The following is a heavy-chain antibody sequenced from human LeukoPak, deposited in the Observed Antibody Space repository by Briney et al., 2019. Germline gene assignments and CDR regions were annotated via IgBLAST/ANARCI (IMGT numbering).Heavy chain of an antibody. CDR3: ARVLRYFDWLFP. D-gene: IGHD3-9*01. J-gene: IGHJ5*02. Sequence: ASVKVSCKASGYTFTSYGINWVRQATGQGLEWMGWMNPNSGNTGYAQKFQGRVTMTRNTSISTAYMELSSLRSEDTAVYYCARVLRYFDWLFPWGQGTLVTVSS. CDR2: MNPNSGNT. V-gene: IGHV1-8*02. CDR1: GYTFTSYG.